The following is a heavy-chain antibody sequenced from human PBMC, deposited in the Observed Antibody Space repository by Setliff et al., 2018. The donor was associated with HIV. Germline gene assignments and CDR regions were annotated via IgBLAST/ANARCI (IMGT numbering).Heavy chain of an antibody. Sequence: GGSLRLSCAASGFTFSSYSMNWVRQAPGKGLEWVSSISSGSSYIYYAESVKGRFTISRDNAKNSLYLQMNSLRAEDTAVYYCARAGVYYDSSGHLDSWGQGTLVTVSS. J-gene: IGHJ5*01. CDR2: ISSGSSYI. D-gene: IGHD3-22*01. CDR1: GFTFSSYS. CDR3: ARAGVYYDSSGHLDS. V-gene: IGHV3-21*01.